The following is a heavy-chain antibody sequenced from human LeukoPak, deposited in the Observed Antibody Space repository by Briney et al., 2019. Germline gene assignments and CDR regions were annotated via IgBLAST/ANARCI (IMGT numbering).Heavy chain of an antibody. D-gene: IGHD3-3*02. CDR2: LIPIVDVA. CDR3: ARGGIGLGY. J-gene: IGHJ4*02. Sequence: ASVKVSCKASGDTFSSYAFNWVRQAPGQRPEWMGRLIPIVDVANYAPKFQDRVTMTADTATSTAYMELTSLRSEYTAVYYCARGGIGLGYWGQGTLVTVSS. V-gene: IGHV1-69*04. CDR1: GDTFSSYA.